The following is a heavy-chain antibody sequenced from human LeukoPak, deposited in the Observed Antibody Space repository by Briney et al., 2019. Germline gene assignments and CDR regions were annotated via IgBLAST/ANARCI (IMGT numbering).Heavy chain of an antibody. Sequence: SETLSLTCTVSGGSISNYYWSWIRQPPGKGLEWIGYIYYSGSTNYNPSLKSRVTISVATSKNQFSLRLGSVTAADTAVYYCARDRSGSYSRYYYYGMDVWGQGTTVTVSS. CDR3: ARDRSGSYSRYYYYGMDV. CDR1: GGSISNYY. J-gene: IGHJ6*02. V-gene: IGHV4-59*01. D-gene: IGHD1-26*01. CDR2: IYYSGST.